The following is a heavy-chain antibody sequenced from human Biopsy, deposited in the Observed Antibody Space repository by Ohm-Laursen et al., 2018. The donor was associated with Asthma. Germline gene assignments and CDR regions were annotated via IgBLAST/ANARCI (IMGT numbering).Heavy chain of an antibody. CDR1: GLTFSDYD. J-gene: IGHJ4*02. V-gene: IGHV3-33*03. D-gene: IGHD3-22*01. CDR2: ISYDGTNK. Sequence: SLRLSCAASGLTFSDYDMHWVRQAPGKGLEWVAVISYDGTNKDYADSVKGRFTFSRDNAKNTLYLQMNSLRAEDTAVYYCAKARIHHFYDSSGYYQHDWGQGTLVTVSS. CDR3: AKARIHHFYDSSGYYQHD.